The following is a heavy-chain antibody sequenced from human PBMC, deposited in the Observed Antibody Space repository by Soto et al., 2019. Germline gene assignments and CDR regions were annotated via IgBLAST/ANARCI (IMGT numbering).Heavy chain of an antibody. Sequence: PSETLSLTCAVYGGSFSGYYWSWIRQPPGKGLEWIGEINHSGSTNYNPSLKSRVTISVDTSKNQFSLKLSSVTAADTAVYYCARRGFRYYYYYMDVWGKGTTVT. CDR2: INHSGST. D-gene: IGHD3-10*01. CDR3: ARRGFRYYYYYMDV. J-gene: IGHJ6*03. CDR1: GGSFSGYY. V-gene: IGHV4-34*01.